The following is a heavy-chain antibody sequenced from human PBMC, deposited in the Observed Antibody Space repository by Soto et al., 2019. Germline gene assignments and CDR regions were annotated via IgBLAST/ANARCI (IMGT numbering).Heavy chain of an antibody. Sequence: SVKVSCKASGGTFSSYAISWVRQAPGQGLAWMGGIIPIFGTANYAQKFQGRVTITADNSKNTLYLQMNSLRTEDTAVYYCAKNLVERPPPGPRSSVTSKFNWFDPWGQGTLVTVSS. CDR2: IIPIFGTA. CDR3: AKNLVERPPPGPRSSVTSKFNWFDP. CDR1: GGTFSSYA. V-gene: IGHV1-69*06. D-gene: IGHD2-2*01. J-gene: IGHJ5*02.